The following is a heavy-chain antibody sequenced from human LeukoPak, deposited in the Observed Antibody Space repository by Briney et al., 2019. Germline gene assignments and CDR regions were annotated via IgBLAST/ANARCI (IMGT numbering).Heavy chain of an antibody. CDR3: ARGPNVWGKRDY. D-gene: IGHD3-16*01. CDR2: IYTSGST. Sequence: SQTLSLTCTVSGGSISSGSYYWSWIRQPAGKGLEWIGRIYTSGSTNYNPSLKSRVTISVDTSKNQFSLKLSSVTAADTAVYYCARGPNVWGKRDYWGQGTLVTVSS. V-gene: IGHV4-61*02. J-gene: IGHJ4*02. CDR1: GGSISSGSYY.